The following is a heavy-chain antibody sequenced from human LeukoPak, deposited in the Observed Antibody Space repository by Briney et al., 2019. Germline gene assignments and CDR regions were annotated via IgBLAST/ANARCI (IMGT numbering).Heavy chain of an antibody. CDR3: AKDRRSSVYYSGDVFDI. CDR1: GFTFSKYG. V-gene: IGHV3-30*02. Sequence: GGSLRLSCAASGFTFSKYGMHWVRQAPGKGLEWVAFIRYDGSNKYYTDSVKGRFTISRDNSKNTLYLQMNSLRVEDTAVYYCAKDRRSSVYYSGDVFDIWGKGKMVTVSS. CDR2: IRYDGSNK. J-gene: IGHJ3*02. D-gene: IGHD3-22*01.